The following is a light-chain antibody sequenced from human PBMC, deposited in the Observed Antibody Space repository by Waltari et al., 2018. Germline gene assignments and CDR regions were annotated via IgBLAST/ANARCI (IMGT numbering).Light chain of an antibody. J-gene: IGKJ4*01. CDR2: AAS. V-gene: IGKV1-39*01. CDR1: QSISSY. CDR3: QQSYSTPLT. Sequence: DIQMTQSPSSLSASVGDRVTITCRASQSISSYLNWYQQKPGKAPKLLLYAASSLQSGVPSRFSGSGSGTDFTLTISSLQPEDFATYYCQQSYSTPLTFGGGTK.